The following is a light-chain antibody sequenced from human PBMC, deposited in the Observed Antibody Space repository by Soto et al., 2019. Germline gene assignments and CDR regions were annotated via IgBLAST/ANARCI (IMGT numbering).Light chain of an antibody. Sequence: EIVLTQSPATLSLSPGERATLSCRASQSVSSYLAWYQQKPGQAPRLLIYDASNRGTGIPARFSGSGSGTAFAHTIGSLAPEDFAVYYCQQRSNWRLTFGGGTKVEIK. CDR1: QSVSSY. J-gene: IGKJ4*01. CDR2: DAS. CDR3: QQRSNWRLT. V-gene: IGKV3-11*01.